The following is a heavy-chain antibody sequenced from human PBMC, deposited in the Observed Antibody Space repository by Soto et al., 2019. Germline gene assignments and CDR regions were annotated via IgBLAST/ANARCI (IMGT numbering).Heavy chain of an antibody. J-gene: IGHJ4*02. CDR2: ISYDGNNK. CDR3: ARGPSSLTRFDY. CDR1: GFTFSSYA. V-gene: IGHV3-30-3*01. Sequence: GSLLLACAASGFTFSSYAMHWVRQAPGKGLEWVAVISYDGNNKYYADSVKGRFTISRDNSKNTLYLQMNSLRAEDTAVYYCARGPSSLTRFDYWGQGTLVTVSS. D-gene: IGHD2-2*01.